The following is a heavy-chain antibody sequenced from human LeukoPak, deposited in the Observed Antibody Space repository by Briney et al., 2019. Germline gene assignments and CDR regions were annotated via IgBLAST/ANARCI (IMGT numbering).Heavy chain of an antibody. V-gene: IGHV1-2*02. CDR3: ARDLASNGMDV. CDR1: GYTFTGYY. Sequence: APVKVSCKASGYTFTGYYMHWVRQAPGQGLEWMGWINANSGGTNYAQKFQGRVTMTRDTSISTAYMELSRLRSDDTAVYYCARDLASNGMDVWGQGTTVTVSS. CDR2: INANSGGT. J-gene: IGHJ6*02.